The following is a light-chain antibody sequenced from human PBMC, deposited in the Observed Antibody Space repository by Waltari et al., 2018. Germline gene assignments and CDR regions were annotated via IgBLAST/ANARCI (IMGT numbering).Light chain of an antibody. J-gene: IGKJ1*01. CDR1: QSIRSW. CDR3: QQYNSYWT. Sequence: DIQMTQSPSTLSASVGDRVTITCRARQSIRSWLAWYQQKPGKAPKLLIYKASSLESGVPSRFSGSGSGTEFTLTISSLQPDDFATYYCQQYNSYWTFGQGTKVEIK. V-gene: IGKV1-5*03. CDR2: KAS.